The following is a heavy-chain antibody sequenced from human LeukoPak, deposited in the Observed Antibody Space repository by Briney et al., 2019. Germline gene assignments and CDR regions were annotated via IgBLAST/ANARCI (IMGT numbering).Heavy chain of an antibody. CDR2: IRYDGSNK. CDR1: GFTFSSYW. V-gene: IGHV3-30*02. J-gene: IGHJ6*03. D-gene: IGHD6-13*01. CDR3: AKDRVAAAREYYYYMDV. Sequence: PGGSLRLSCAASGFTFSSYWMSWVRQAPGKGLEWVAFIRYDGSNKYYADSVKGRFTISRDNSKNTLYLQMNSLRAEDTAVYYCAKDRVAAAREYYYYMDVWGKGTTVTISS.